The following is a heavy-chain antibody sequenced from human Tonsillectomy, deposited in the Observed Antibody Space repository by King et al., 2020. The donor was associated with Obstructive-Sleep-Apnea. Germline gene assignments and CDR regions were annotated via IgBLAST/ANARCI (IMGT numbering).Heavy chain of an antibody. D-gene: IGHD3-10*01. V-gene: IGHV3-7*01. J-gene: IGHJ4*02. CDR1: GFTFSKFY. CDR2: INQEGSAL. Sequence: VQLVESGGGLVQPGGSLRLSCAASGFTFSKFYMSWVRQAPGKGLAWVANINQEGSALYYVDSARGRFTISRDNAKNSLYLQMNSLGVEDTAVYFCARWQYGFDLWGQGTLVTVSS. CDR3: ARWQYGFDL.